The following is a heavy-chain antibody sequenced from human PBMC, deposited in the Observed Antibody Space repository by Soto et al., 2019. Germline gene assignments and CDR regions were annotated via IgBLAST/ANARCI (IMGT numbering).Heavy chain of an antibody. D-gene: IGHD3-10*01. J-gene: IGHJ4*02. CDR1: GVSVSSGGYS. V-gene: IGHV4-31*03. Sequence: SETLCLTCSVAGVSVSSGGYSWSWLRQLPGKGLEWIGDMSYGGNAYHNPSLKSRLSISVDTSKNHVSLNLTSVTAADTAIYFCARDGSIGATNPYFDYWGQGALVTVSS. CDR3: ARDGSIGATNPYFDY. CDR2: MSYGGNA.